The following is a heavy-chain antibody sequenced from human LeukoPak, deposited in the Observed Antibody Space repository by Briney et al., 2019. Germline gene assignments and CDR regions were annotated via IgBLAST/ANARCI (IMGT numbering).Heavy chain of an antibody. J-gene: IGHJ4*02. V-gene: IGHV3-49*04. CDR2: IRIKPYGGTP. D-gene: IGHD2-15*01. CDR3: SRGPFCGGSCYTIAVDY. Sequence: GGSLRLSCAASGLTFKNYGMHWVRQAPGKGLEWVGFIRIKPYGGTPDYAASVKGRFTISRDDSKSIAYLQMNSLKTDDTAVYYCSRGPFCGGSCYTIAVDYWGQGTLVTVSS. CDR1: GLTFKNYG.